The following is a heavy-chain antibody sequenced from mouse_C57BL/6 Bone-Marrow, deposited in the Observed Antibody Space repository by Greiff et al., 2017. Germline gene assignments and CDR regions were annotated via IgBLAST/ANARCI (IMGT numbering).Heavy chain of an antibody. D-gene: IGHD1-1*01. CDR3: ARRIATVVAYYAMDY. CDR2: TYWDDDK. J-gene: IGHJ4*01. Sequence: QVTLKESGPGILQSSQTLSLTCSFSGFSLSTSGMGVSWIRQPSGIGLEWLAHTYWDDDKRNNPSLKSRLTISKDTSSNQVFLKITSVDTADTATYYCARRIATVVAYYAMDYWGQGTSVTVSS. CDR1: GFSLSTSGMG. V-gene: IGHV8-12*01.